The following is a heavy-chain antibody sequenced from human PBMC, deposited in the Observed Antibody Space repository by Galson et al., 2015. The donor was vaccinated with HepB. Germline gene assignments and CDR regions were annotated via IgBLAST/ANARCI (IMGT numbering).Heavy chain of an antibody. D-gene: IGHD2-2*01. CDR1: GFTFSGSA. CDR3: TTYCTSTSCPYDYYGTAV. Sequence: SLRLSCAASGFTFSGSAMHWVRQASGKGLEWVGRIRSKANSYATAYAASVKGRFTISGDDSKNTEYLQMNSLKTEDTAVYYCTTYCTSTSCPYDYYGTAVWGQGTTVTVSS. J-gene: IGHJ6*02. V-gene: IGHV3-73*01. CDR2: IRSKANSYAT.